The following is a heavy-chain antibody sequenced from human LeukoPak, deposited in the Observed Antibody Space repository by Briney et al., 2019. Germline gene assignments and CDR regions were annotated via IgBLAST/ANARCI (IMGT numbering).Heavy chain of an antibody. D-gene: IGHD3-9*01. CDR1: GYSFTSYW. J-gene: IGHJ4*02. CDR2: IYPGDSDT. V-gene: IGHV5-51*01. CDR3: ARRRADPVLRYFDWLFPYYFDY. Sequence: GESLKISCKGSGYSFTSYWIGWVRQMPGKGLEWMGIIYPGDSDTRYSPSFQRQVTISADTSISTAYLQWSSLKASNTAMYYSARRRADPVLRYFDWLFPYYFDYWGQGTLVTVSS.